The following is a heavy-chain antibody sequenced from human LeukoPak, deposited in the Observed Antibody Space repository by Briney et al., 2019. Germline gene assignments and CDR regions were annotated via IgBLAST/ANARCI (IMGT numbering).Heavy chain of an antibody. CDR2: MNPNSGNT. J-gene: IGHJ6*02. CDR3: ARGRLSDCSSTSCYTYYYYGMDV. CDR1: GYTFTSYG. Sequence: ASVKVSCKASGYTFTSYGISWVRQATGQGLEWMGWMNPNSGNTGYAQKFQGRVTMTRNTSISTAYMELSSLRSEDTAVYYCARGRLSDCSSTSCYTYYYYGMDVWGQGTTVTVSS. V-gene: IGHV1-8*02. D-gene: IGHD2-2*01.